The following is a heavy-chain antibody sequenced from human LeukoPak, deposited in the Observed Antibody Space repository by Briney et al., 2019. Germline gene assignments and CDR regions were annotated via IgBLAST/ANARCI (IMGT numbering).Heavy chain of an antibody. V-gene: IGHV4-59*01. D-gene: IGHD2-21*02. CDR1: GGSISSYY. CDR3: ARGNRMTAMNNWFDP. Sequence: SETLSLTCTVSGGSISSYYWSWIRQPPGKGLKWIGYIYDSASTNYTPSLKSRVTISVDTSKIQFSLKLSSVTAADTAVYYCARGNRMTAMNNWFDPWGQGTLVTVSS. J-gene: IGHJ5*02. CDR2: IYDSAST.